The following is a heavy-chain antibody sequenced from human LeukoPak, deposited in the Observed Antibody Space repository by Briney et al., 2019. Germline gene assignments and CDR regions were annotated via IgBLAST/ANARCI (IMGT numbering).Heavy chain of an antibody. CDR2: SSAYNGNT. CDR1: GYTFTSYG. V-gene: IGHV1-18*01. J-gene: IGHJ4*02. Sequence: GASVKVSCKASGYTFTSYGISWVRQAPGQGLEWMGSSSAYNGNTNYAQKLQGRVTMTTDTSTSTAYVELRSLRSDDAAVYYCARDRGQQLGLDYWGQGTLVTVSS. CDR3: ARDRGQQLGLDY. D-gene: IGHD6-13*01.